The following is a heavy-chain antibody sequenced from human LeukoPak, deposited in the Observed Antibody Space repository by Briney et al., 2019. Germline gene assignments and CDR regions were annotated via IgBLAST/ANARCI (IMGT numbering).Heavy chain of an antibody. V-gene: IGHV1-18*01. J-gene: IGHJ4*02. D-gene: IGHD3-22*01. Sequence: ASVKVSCKASGYTFSSYGINWVRQAPGQGLEWMGWISTYNGDTDNAQKLQGRVTMTIDTSTTTAYMELRSLRSDDTAVYYCAREMYYYDSGGFDYWGQGTLVTVSS. CDR2: ISTYNGDT. CDR1: GYTFSSYG. CDR3: AREMYYYDSGGFDY.